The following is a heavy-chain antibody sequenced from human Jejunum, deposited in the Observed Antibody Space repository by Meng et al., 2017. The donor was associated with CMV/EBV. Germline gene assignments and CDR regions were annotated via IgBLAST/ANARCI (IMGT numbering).Heavy chain of an antibody. Sequence: GFLFSNTWMTLVRQFPGKGLDWLGRIKSNSDGAKPDYPAPLKGRVTISRDDSRNTLYLEMNALTTEDTGVYYCATSGLNYYGIDVWGQGTTVTVSS. CDR1: GFLFSNTW. D-gene: IGHD3/OR15-3a*01. J-gene: IGHJ6*02. V-gene: IGHV3-15*05. CDR2: IKSNSDGAKP. CDR3: ATSGLNYYGIDV.